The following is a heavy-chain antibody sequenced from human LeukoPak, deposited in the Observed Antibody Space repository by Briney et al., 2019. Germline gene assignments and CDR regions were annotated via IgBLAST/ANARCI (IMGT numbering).Heavy chain of an antibody. CDR2: ISGSGGST. D-gene: IGHD6-19*01. J-gene: IGHJ4*02. Sequence: GGSLRLSCAASGFTVSSNYMSWVRQAPGKGLEWVSAISGSGGSTYYADSVKGRFTISRDNSKNTLYLQMNSLRAEDTAVYYCAKTGAPRGWYGEFDYWGQGTLVTVSS. V-gene: IGHV3-23*01. CDR3: AKTGAPRGWYGEFDY. CDR1: GFTVSSNY.